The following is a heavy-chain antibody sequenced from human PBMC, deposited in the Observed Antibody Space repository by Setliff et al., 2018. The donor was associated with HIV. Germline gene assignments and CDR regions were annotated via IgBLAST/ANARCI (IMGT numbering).Heavy chain of an antibody. V-gene: IGHV3-33*06. J-gene: IGHJ4*02. CDR1: GFCFSTYG. Sequence: GGSLRLSCAASGFCFSTYGMHWVRQAPGKGLDWVAVIWDDGNNEHYADSVKGRFTISSDNSKNTLYLQMNSLRVEDTAVYYCAKGGDSHYWGQGTLVTVSS. CDR2: IWDDGNNE. D-gene: IGHD2-21*02. CDR3: AKGGDSHY.